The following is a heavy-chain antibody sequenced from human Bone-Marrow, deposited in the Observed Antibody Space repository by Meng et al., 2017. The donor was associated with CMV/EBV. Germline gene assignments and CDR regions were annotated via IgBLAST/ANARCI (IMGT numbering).Heavy chain of an antibody. CDR3: ARSWSSGWYYFDY. J-gene: IGHJ4*02. D-gene: IGHD6-19*01. V-gene: IGHV4-31*03. Sequence: LRLSCTVSGGSTSSGGYYWSWIRQHPGRGLEWIGYIYYSGSTYYNPSLKSRVTISVDTSKNQFSLKLSSVTAADTAVYYCARSWSSGWYYFDYWGQGTLVTVSS. CDR2: IYYSGST. CDR1: GGSTSSGGYY.